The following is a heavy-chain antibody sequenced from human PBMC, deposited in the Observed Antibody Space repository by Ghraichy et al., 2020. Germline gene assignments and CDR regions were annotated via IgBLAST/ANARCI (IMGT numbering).Heavy chain of an antibody. CDR2: IYYSGST. D-gene: IGHD2-2*01. J-gene: IGHJ6*02. CDR1: GGSISSYY. CDR3: ARAIVVVPAAIGLWYYYGMDV. V-gene: IGHV4-59*01. Sequence: SETLSLTCTVSGGSISSYYWSWIRQPPGKGLEWIGYIYYSGSTNYNPSLKSRVTISVDTSKNQFSLKLSSVTAADTAVYYCARAIVVVPAAIGLWYYYGMDVWGQGTTVTVSS.